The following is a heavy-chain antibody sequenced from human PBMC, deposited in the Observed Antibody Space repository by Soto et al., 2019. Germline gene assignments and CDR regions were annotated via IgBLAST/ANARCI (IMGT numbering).Heavy chain of an antibody. Sequence: QVQLVESGGGVVQPGRSLRLSCAASGFTFSSYGMHWVRQAPGKGLEWVAVISYDGSNKYYADSVKGRFTISRDNSKNTMYLQMNSLRAEDTAVYYCATVGPIAAAGYVAYWGQGTLVTVSS. CDR3: ATVGPIAAAGYVAY. V-gene: IGHV3-30*03. D-gene: IGHD6-13*01. CDR1: GFTFSSYG. J-gene: IGHJ4*02. CDR2: ISYDGSNK.